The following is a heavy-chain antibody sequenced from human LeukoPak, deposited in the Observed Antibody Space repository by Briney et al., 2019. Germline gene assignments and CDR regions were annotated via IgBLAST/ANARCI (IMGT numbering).Heavy chain of an antibody. CDR2: ISWNSGSI. CDR3: AKDSTGYDILTAPDY. Sequence: GGSLRLSCAASGSTFDDYAMHWVRQAPGKGLEWVSGISWNSGSIGYADSVKGRFTISRDNAKNSLYLQMNSLRAEDTALYYCAKDSTGYDILTAPDYWGQGTLVTVSS. J-gene: IGHJ4*02. V-gene: IGHV3-9*01. CDR1: GSTFDDYA. D-gene: IGHD3-9*01.